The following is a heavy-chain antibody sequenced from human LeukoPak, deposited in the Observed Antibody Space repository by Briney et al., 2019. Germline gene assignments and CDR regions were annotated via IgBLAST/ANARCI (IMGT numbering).Heavy chain of an antibody. J-gene: IGHJ4*02. D-gene: IGHD3-10*01. CDR2: LDNFGAK. V-gene: IGHV3-53*01. CDR3: AGGTYYGTGTRPGYLNY. Sequence: GGSLRLSCAASNFSVNNNYIDWVRQAPGKGLEWVSSLDNFGAKYYGDSVTGRFTVSRDLSKNSVYLQMSSLRADDTAVYYCAGGTYYGTGTRPGYLNYWGLGTLVTVSS. CDR1: NFSVNNNY.